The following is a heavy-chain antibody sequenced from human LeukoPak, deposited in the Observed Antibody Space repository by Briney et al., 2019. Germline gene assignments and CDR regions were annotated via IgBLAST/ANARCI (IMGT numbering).Heavy chain of an antibody. J-gene: IGHJ4*02. V-gene: IGHV1-46*01. CDR2: IKPSGGST. CDR1: GYSFTTYY. D-gene: IGHD6-19*01. Sequence: ASVKVSCKASGYSFTTYYMHWVRQAPGQGREWMGIIKPSGGSTSYARKVQDRVTMTRDTSTSTVYMELSSLRSEDTAVYYCARVHDSDWYFDYWGQGTLVTVSS. CDR3: ARVHDSDWYFDY.